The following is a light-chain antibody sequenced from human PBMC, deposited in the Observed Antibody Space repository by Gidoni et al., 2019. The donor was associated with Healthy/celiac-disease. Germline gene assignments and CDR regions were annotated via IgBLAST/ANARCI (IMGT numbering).Light chain of an antibody. V-gene: IGLV3-21*02. Sequence: SYVLTQPPSVSVAPGQTARITCGGHNIGRKSVHWYQQKPGQATVLVVYDDSDRPSGIPERFSGSNSGNTATLTISRVEAGDEADYYCQVWDSSSDQPGYVVFGGGTKLTVL. CDR2: DDS. J-gene: IGLJ2*01. CDR1: NIGRKS. CDR3: QVWDSSSDQPGYVV.